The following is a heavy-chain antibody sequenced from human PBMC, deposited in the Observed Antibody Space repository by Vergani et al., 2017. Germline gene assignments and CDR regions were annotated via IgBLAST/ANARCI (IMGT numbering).Heavy chain of an antibody. V-gene: IGHV3-30*18. Sequence: QVQLVESGGGVVQPGRSLRLSCAASGFTFSSYGMHWVRQAPGKGLEWVAVISYDGSNKYYADSVKGRFTISRDNSKNTLYLQMNSLRAEDTAVYYCAKVTSGSTEYWGQGTLVTVSS. CDR2: ISYDGSNK. D-gene: IGHD3-10*01. CDR1: GFTFSSYG. CDR3: AKVTSGSTEY. J-gene: IGHJ4*02.